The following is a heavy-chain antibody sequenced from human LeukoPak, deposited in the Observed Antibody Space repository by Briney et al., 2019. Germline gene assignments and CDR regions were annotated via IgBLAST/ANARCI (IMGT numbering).Heavy chain of an antibody. J-gene: IGHJ4*01. Sequence: GGSLRLSCSASGFTLSSHAMHWVRQAPGKALEYVSAISYNEGSTYYANSVKDRFTISRDNSKNTLYLQMSSLRPEDTAVFYCVRRTGSYFDYCG. D-gene: IGHD3/OR15-3a*01. CDR1: GFTLSSHA. CDR2: ISYNEGST. V-gene: IGHV3-64D*09. CDR3: VRRTGSYFDY.